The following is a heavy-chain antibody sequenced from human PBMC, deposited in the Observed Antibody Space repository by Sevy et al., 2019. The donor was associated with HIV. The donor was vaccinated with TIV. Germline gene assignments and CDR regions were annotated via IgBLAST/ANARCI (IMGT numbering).Heavy chain of an antibody. CDR3: GKESRDSSGYYRGGIDN. J-gene: IGHJ4*02. CDR2: ISYDGNNK. D-gene: IGHD3-22*01. Sequence: GGSLRLSCAASEVTFSNYGVHWVRQAPGKGLEWVAFISYDGNNKYYIDSVKGRFTISRNNSNNTVSLQMNSLRAADTAVYFCGKESRDSSGYYRGGIDNWGQGTLVTVSS. CDR1: EVTFSNYG. V-gene: IGHV3-30*18.